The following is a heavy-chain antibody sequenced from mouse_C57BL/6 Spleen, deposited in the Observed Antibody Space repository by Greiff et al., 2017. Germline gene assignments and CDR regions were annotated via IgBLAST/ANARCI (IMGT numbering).Heavy chain of an antibody. D-gene: IGHD2-3*01. J-gene: IGHJ2*01. V-gene: IGHV1-61*01. CDR2: IYPSDSET. Sequence: QVQLQQPGAELVRPGSSVKLSCKASGYTFTSYWMDWVKQRPGQGLEWIGNIYPSDSETHYNQKFKDKATLTVDKSSSTAYMQLSSLTSEDSAVYYCARHGYYVVDDWGQGTTLTVSS. CDR3: ARHGYYVVDD. CDR1: GYTFTSYW.